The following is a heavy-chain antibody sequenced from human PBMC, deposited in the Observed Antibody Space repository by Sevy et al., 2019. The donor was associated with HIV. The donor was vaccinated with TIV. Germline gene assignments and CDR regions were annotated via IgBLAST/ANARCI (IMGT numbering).Heavy chain of an antibody. V-gene: IGHV1-2*02. J-gene: IGHJ4*01. CDR1: GYTFTGHY. CDR2: IDPISGGT. Sequence: ASVKVSCKASGYTFTGHYLHWVRQAPGQGLEWMGWIDPISGGTKHAQNFKGRVTMARDTSISTAYMELSSLRFDDTAMYYCVRIRFQTGAFDSWGQEPWSPSPQ. CDR3: VRIRFQTGAFDS. D-gene: IGHD7-27*01.